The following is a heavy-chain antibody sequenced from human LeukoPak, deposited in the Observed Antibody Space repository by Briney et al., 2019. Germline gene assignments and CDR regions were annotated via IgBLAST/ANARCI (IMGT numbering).Heavy chain of an antibody. D-gene: IGHD5-18*01. V-gene: IGHV3-23*01. J-gene: IGHJ4*02. CDR2: TSGSGGST. CDR3: VKRSGYNYGYFDS. Sequence: PGGTLRLSCAASGFTFSSYGMSWVRQAPGKGLEWVSATSGSGGSTYYADSVKGRFTISRDNSKNTLYLQMNSLRAEDTAIYYCVKRSGYNYGYFDSWGQGTLVTVSS. CDR1: GFTFSSYG.